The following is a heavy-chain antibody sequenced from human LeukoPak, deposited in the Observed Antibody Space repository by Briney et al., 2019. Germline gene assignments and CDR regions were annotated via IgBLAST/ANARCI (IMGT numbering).Heavy chain of an antibody. D-gene: IGHD2-2*01. V-gene: IGHV4-34*01. Sequence: SETLSLTCAVYGGSFSGYYWSWIRQPPGKGLEWIGEINHSGSTNYNPSLKSQVTISVDTSKNQFSLKLSSVTAADTAVYYCARVRAVATPLGMDVWGQGTTVTVSS. CDR1: GGSFSGYY. J-gene: IGHJ6*02. CDR2: INHSGST. CDR3: ARVRAVATPLGMDV.